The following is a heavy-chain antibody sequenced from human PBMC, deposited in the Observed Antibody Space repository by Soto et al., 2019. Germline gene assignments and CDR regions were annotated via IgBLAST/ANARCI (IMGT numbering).Heavy chain of an antibody. CDR1: GFTFNSYG. Sequence: GGSLRLSCEASGFTFNSYGMHWVRQSPGKGLEWVAGILYDGTNRYYADSVKGRFTISRDNSKNTLYLQMNSLRVEDTAVYYRAKRRGQNYDFWSGYYFDHWGQGTLVTVSS. J-gene: IGHJ4*02. D-gene: IGHD3-3*01. CDR2: ILYDGTNR. CDR3: AKRRGQNYDFWSGYYFDH. V-gene: IGHV3-30*18.